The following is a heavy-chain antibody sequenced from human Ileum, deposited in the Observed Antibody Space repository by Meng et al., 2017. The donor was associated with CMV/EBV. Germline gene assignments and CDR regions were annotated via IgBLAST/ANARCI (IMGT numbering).Heavy chain of an antibody. CDR1: GFTFSTYA. Sequence: GESLKISCAASGFTFSTYAMSWVRQAPGKGLEWVSFIYSGASSTQYADSVKGRFTISRDNSKNTLYLQMNSLRAEDTAVYYCAKDLGIIVGATAYWGHGNRVNGAS. J-gene: IGHJ4*01. CDR2: IYSGASST. D-gene: IGHD1-26*01. V-gene: IGHV3-23*03. CDR3: AKDLGIIVGATAY.